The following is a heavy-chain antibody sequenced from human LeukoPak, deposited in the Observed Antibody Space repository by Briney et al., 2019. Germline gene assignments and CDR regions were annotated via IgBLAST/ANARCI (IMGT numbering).Heavy chain of an antibody. CDR1: GYSFSSYW. CDR3: ARRRGSQRDFDY. CDR2: IYPGDSDT. V-gene: IGHV5-51*01. D-gene: IGHD2-2*01. J-gene: IGHJ4*02. Sequence: GESLKISCKGSGYSFSSYWIGGVRQMPGKGLEWMGIIYPGDSDTRYSPSFQGQVTMSADKSTNTAYLQWSRLKASDTAMYYCARRRGSQRDFDYWGQGTLVTVSS.